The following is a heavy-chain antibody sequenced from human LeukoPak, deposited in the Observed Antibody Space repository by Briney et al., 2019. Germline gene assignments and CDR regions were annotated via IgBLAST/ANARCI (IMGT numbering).Heavy chain of an antibody. CDR3: ASFVPGGSLAEYFQH. Sequence: SETLSLTCTVSGGSISSSSYYWGWIRQPPGKGLEWIGYIYYSGSTYYNPSLKSRVTISVDTSKNQFSLKLSSVTAADTAVYYCASFVPGGSLAEYFQHWGQGTLVTVSS. CDR2: IYYSGST. D-gene: IGHD3-10*01. CDR1: GGSISSSSYY. J-gene: IGHJ1*01. V-gene: IGHV4-31*03.